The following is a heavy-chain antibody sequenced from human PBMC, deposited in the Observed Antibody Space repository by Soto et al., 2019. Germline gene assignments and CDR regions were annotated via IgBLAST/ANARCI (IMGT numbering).Heavy chain of an antibody. CDR3: ARAKCSGGSCYHVLSNYYGMDV. V-gene: IGHV1-46*01. J-gene: IGHJ6*02. D-gene: IGHD2-15*01. CDR1: GYTFTSYY. Sequence: HVQLVQSGAEVKKPGASVKVSCKASGYTFTSYYMHWVRQAPGQGLEWMGIINPSGGSTSYAQKFQGRVTMTRDTSTSTVYMELSSLRSEDTAVYYCARAKCSGGSCYHVLSNYYGMDVWGQGTTVTVSS. CDR2: INPSGGST.